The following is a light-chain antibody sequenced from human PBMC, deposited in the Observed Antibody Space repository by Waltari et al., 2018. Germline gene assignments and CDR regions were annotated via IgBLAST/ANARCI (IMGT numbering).Light chain of an antibody. CDR2: GAS. V-gene: IGKV3-20*01. CDR3: QHYVRLPAT. J-gene: IGKJ1*01. Sequence: EIVLTQSPASLSSSPAERVTLSCRASQSVSRALAWYQQKPGQAPRLLIFGASNGATGIPDRFSGSGSETDFSLTISRLEPEDFAVYYCQHYVRLPATFGRGTKVEIK. CDR1: QSVSRA.